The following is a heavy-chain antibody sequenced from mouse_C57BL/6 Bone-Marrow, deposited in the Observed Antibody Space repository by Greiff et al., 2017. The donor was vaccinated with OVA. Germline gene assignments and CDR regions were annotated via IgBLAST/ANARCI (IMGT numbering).Heavy chain of an antibody. CDR1: GYTFTSYW. D-gene: IGHD4-1*01. CDR3: ANWGVWYFDV. CDR2: IDPSDSYT. Sequence: QVQLQQPGAELVRPGTSVKLSCKASGYTFTSYWMHWVKQRPGQGLEWIGVIDPSDSYTNYNQKFKGKATLTVDTSSSTAYMQLSSLTSEDAAVDYCANWGVWYFDVWGTGTTVTVSS. V-gene: IGHV1-59*01. J-gene: IGHJ1*03.